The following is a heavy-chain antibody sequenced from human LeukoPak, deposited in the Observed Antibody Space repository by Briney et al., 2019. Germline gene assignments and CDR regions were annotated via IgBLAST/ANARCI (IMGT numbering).Heavy chain of an antibody. CDR1: GYSISSGYY. CDR2: IYHSEST. J-gene: IGHJ4*02. D-gene: IGHD2-2*01. V-gene: IGHV4-38-2*02. CDR3: ARDLRGFRDIVVVPAVFSFDY. Sequence: PSKTLSLTCTVSGYSISSGYYWGWIRQPPGKGLEWIGSIYHSESTYYNPSLKSRVTISVDTSKNQFSLKLSSVTAADTAVYYCARDLRGFRDIVVVPAVFSFDYWGQGTLVTVSS.